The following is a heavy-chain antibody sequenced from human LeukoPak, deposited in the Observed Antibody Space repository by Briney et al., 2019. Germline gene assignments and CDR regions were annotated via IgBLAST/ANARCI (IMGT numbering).Heavy chain of an antibody. CDR2: IKSKNDGGTT. CDR3: TTFPSGFDI. J-gene: IGHJ3*02. Sequence: PGGSLRLSCAASGFTFSNAWMSWVSQAPGKGLEWVGRIKSKNDGGTTDYAAPVKGRVTISRDDSKNTLYLQMNSLKTEDTAVYYCTTFPSGFDIRGQGTMVTVSS. V-gene: IGHV3-15*05. D-gene: IGHD3-3*01. CDR1: GFTFSNAW.